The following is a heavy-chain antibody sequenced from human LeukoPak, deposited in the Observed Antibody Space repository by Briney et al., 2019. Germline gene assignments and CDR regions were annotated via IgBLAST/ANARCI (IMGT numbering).Heavy chain of an antibody. Sequence: KASETLSLTCTASGDSISSSSYFWGWIRQAPGKGLEWIGSIYYSGSTSYSPSLKSRVTISVDTSKSQFSLKLSSVTAADTAVYYCARDRRRDGYNFDIWGQGTLVTVSS. CDR2: IYYSGST. CDR3: ARDRRRDGYNFDI. J-gene: IGHJ4*02. D-gene: IGHD5-24*01. CDR1: GDSISSSSYF. V-gene: IGHV4-39*07.